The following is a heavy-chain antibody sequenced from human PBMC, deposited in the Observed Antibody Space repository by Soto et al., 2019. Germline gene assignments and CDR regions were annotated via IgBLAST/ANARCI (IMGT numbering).Heavy chain of an antibody. J-gene: IGHJ6*02. CDR1: GVSVSNRTHY. CDR3: VRARGLTARQDNKYYYYVVDV. V-gene: IGHV4-61*01. Sequence: PSETLSLTCEVSGVSVSNRTHYWTWIRQPPGKGLEWIGFLYYGGTNYNPSLKSRLTIALDTSKNQISLNLSSVTAADTAVYYCVRARGLTARQDNKYYYYVVDVWGQGTTVTVSS. CDR2: LYYGGT.